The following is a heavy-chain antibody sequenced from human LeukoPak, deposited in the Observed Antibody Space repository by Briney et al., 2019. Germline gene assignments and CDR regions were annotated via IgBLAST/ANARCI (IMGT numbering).Heavy chain of an antibody. Sequence: GGSLRLSCAASGFTFSSYEMNWARQAPGKGLEWVSYISSSGSTIYYADSVKGRFTISRDNAKNSLYLQMNSLRAEDTAVYYCAELGITMIGGVWGKGTTVAISS. D-gene: IGHD3-10*02. CDR1: GFTFSSYE. J-gene: IGHJ6*04. CDR2: ISSSGSTI. V-gene: IGHV3-48*03. CDR3: AELGITMIGGV.